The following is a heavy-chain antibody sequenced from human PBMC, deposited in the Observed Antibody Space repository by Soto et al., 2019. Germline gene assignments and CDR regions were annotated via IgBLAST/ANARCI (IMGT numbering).Heavy chain of an antibody. Sequence: PGGSLRLSCAASGFTFSSYAMSWVRQAPGEGLEWVPAISVSGGSTYYADSVKGRFTISRDNSKNTLYLQMNRLRAEDTAVYYCADVVTTNAHYYDSSGYYHYPEGYFDYWGQGTLVTVSS. CDR2: ISVSGGST. CDR3: ADVVTTNAHYYDSSGYYHYPEGYFDY. J-gene: IGHJ4*02. V-gene: IGHV3-23*01. D-gene: IGHD3-22*01. CDR1: GFTFSSYA.